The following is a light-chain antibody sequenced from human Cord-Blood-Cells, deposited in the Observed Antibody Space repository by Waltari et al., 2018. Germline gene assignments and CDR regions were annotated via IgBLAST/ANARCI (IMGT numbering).Light chain of an antibody. Sequence: EIVLTQSPATLSLSPGERATLSCRASQSVSSYLAWYQQKPGQAPRLLIEDASNRATGIPARFSGSGSGTDFTLTISSLEPEDFAVYYCQQRSNWPPLFTFGPGTKVDIK. CDR1: QSVSSY. CDR3: QQRSNWPPLFT. J-gene: IGKJ3*01. CDR2: DAS. V-gene: IGKV3-11*01.